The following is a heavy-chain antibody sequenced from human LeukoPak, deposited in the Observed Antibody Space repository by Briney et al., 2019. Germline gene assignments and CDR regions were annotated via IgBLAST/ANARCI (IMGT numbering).Heavy chain of an antibody. CDR3: ARDNRITMVRGATYYGMGV. Sequence: HGASVKVSCKASGYTFTSYGISWVRQAPGQGLEWMGWISAYNGNTNYAQKLQGRVTMTTNTSTSTAYMELRSLRSDDTAVYYCARDNRITMVRGATYYGMGVWGQGTTVTVSS. CDR1: GYTFTSYG. CDR2: ISAYNGNT. V-gene: IGHV1-18*01. D-gene: IGHD3-10*01. J-gene: IGHJ6*02.